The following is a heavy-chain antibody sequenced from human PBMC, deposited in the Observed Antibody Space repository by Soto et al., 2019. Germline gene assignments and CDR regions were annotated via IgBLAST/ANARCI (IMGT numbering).Heavy chain of an antibody. V-gene: IGHV3-7*04. Sequence: EVQLVESGGGLVKPGGSLRLSCAASGFTFSFHWMTWVRQAPGKGLEWVANIKQEGSEKYNEDSVTGRCTITRDKAKNSLYLQMNSLRVEDTAVYFCARGTCGYAEGPYWGQGTLVTVSS. CDR2: IKQEGSEK. D-gene: IGHD5-12*01. CDR1: GFTFSFHW. J-gene: IGHJ4*02. CDR3: ARGTCGYAEGPY.